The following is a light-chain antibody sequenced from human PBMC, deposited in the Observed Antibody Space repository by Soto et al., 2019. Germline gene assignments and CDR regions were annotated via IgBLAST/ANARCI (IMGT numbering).Light chain of an antibody. J-gene: IGKJ5*01. Sequence: IRMKQARANLVGERGERETLSGGAIQSFSSNLAWFQQKPGQAPRLLIYGAATRASGVPASCSGSGSGREFTLPISSLQSDDFVVYYCQQYNNWPRTFGQGTRLEIK. CDR3: QQYNNWPRT. V-gene: IGKV3-15*01. CDR1: QSFSSN. CDR2: GAA.